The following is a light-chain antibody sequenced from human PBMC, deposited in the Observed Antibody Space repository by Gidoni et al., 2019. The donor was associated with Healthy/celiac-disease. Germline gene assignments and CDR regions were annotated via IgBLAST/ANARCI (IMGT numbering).Light chain of an antibody. CDR1: SSDVGGYNY. CDR2: EVS. Sequence: QSALTQPASVSGSPGQSITISCTGTSSDVGGYNYVSWYQQHPGKAPTLMSYEVSNRPSGVSNRFSGSKSGNTASLTIPWLQAEYEADYYCSSYTSSSTPVVFGGGTKLTVL. V-gene: IGLV2-14*01. J-gene: IGLJ2*01. CDR3: SSYTSSSTPVV.